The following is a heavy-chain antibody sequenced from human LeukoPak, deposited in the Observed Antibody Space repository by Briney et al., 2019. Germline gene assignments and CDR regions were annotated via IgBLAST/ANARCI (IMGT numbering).Heavy chain of an antibody. D-gene: IGHD5-18*01. CDR1: GGSISSSSYY. J-gene: IGHJ4*02. CDR2: IYYSGST. V-gene: IGHV4-39*07. CDR3: ARVGGYSYGYYFDY. Sequence: PSETLSLTCTVSGGSISSSSYYWGWIRQPPGKGLEWIGSIYYSGSTYYNPSLKSRVTISVDTSKNQFSLKLSSVTAADTAVYYCARVGGYSYGYYFDYWGQGTLVTVSP.